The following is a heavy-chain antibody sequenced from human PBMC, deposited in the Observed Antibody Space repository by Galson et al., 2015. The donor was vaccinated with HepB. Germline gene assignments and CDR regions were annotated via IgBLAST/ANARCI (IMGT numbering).Heavy chain of an antibody. CDR3: ARDEGNYDFWSGSPDYHGLDV. V-gene: IGHV3-23*01. CDR1: GFTFSNFA. J-gene: IGHJ6*02. CDR2: IGTSGSST. D-gene: IGHD3-3*01. Sequence: SLRLSCAASGFTFSNFAMSWVRPAPGKGLECVSLIGTSGSSTYNADSVNGRFTISRDNSKNTLYLQMNSLRAEDTALYYCARDEGNYDFWSGSPDYHGLDVWGQGTTVTVSS.